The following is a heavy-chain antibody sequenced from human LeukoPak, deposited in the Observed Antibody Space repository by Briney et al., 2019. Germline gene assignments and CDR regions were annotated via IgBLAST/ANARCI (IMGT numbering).Heavy chain of an antibody. V-gene: IGHV3-21*01. Sequence: GGSLRLSCAASGFTFSTYAMNWVRQAPGKGLEWVSSIRSKHIYYADSVKGRFSISRDDASNSLFLHMNGLRDEDTAVYYCARDMTTATTCYLQHWGQGTLVTVSS. D-gene: IGHD4-17*01. CDR3: ARDMTTATTCYLQH. CDR1: GFTFSTYA. CDR2: IRSKHI. J-gene: IGHJ1*01.